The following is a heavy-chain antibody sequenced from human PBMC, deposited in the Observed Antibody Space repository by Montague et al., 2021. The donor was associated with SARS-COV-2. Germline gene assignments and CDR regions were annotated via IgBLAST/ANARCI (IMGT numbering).Heavy chain of an antibody. CDR1: GFTFTSYA. V-gene: IGHV3-30*03. Sequence: LRLSCAASGFTFTSYALHWVRQAPGKGPEWVAVISYNGRNKQFGDSVKGRATISRDNSKNTLYLQVDSLRTDDTAVYYCAREPKPVGYSYGYTFFDYWGQGTLVTVSS. CDR2: ISYNGRNK. CDR3: AREPKPVGYSYGYTFFDY. J-gene: IGHJ4*02. D-gene: IGHD5-18*01.